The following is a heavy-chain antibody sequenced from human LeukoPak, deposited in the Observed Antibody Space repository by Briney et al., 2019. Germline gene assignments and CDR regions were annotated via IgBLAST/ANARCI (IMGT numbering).Heavy chain of an antibody. CDR3: VRRPSHFSSGYWFDY. V-gene: IGHV4-39*07. CDR2: INHSGST. J-gene: IGHJ4*02. D-gene: IGHD3-22*01. CDR1: GGSISSSSYY. Sequence: PSETLSLTCTVSGGSISSSSYYWSWIRQPPGKGLEWIGEINHSGSTNYNPSLKSRVTISVDTSKNQFSLKLSSVTAADTAVYYCVRRPSHFSSGYWFDYWGQGTLVTVSS.